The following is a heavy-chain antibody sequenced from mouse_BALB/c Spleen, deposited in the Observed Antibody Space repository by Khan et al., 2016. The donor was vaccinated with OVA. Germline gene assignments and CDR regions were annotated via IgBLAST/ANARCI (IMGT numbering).Heavy chain of an antibody. J-gene: IGHJ3*01. CDR3: ASHLTGSFAY. CDR1: GFTFSSYS. Sequence: EVKLVESGGDLVKPGGSLKLSCATSGFTFSSYSMSWVRQTPDKRLEWVTTISSAGDYTYYPDSVRGRFTISRDNAKNSLYLQMSSLKSEDTAMYYCASHLTGSFAYWGQGTLVTGSA. D-gene: IGHD4-1*01. CDR2: ISSAGDYT. V-gene: IGHV5-6*01.